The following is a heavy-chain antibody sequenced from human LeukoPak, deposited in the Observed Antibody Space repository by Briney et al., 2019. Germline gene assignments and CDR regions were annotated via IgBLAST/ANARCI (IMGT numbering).Heavy chain of an antibody. D-gene: IGHD6-19*01. V-gene: IGHV3-23*01. CDR1: GFTFDDYT. J-gene: IGHJ4*02. Sequence: GGSLRLSCAASGFTFDDYTMHWVRRAPGKGLEWVSAISDGGSRTYYADSVKGRFTISRDNSKNTLHLQMNSLRAEDTAVYYCAKDAHRSSGWYFFDHWGQGTLVTVSS. CDR2: ISDGGSRT. CDR3: AKDAHRSSGWYFFDH.